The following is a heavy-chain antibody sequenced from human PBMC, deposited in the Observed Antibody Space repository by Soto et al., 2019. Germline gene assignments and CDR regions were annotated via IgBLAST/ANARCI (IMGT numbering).Heavy chain of an antibody. V-gene: IGHV3-23*01. CDR3: AKRGSYGPGTYYFDY. Sequence: EVQLLESGGGLVQVGGSLRLSCAASGFTFSSYAMSWVRQAPGKGLEWVSAITGSGGATYHADSVEGRFTISRDNSKHTLYLQMNTLRAEDTAVYYCAKRGSYGPGTYYFDYWGQGTLVIVSS. J-gene: IGHJ4*02. CDR1: GFTFSSYA. CDR2: ITGSGGAT. D-gene: IGHD3-16*01.